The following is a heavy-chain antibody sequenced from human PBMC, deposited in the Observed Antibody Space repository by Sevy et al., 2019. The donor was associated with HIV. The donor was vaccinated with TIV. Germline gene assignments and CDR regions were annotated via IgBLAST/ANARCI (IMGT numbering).Heavy chain of an antibody. CDR1: GLTFSNAG. CDR2: IRSNTDWGTT. J-gene: IGHJ4*02. V-gene: IGHV3-15*06. D-gene: IGHD5-12*01. Sequence: GGSLRLSCLATGLTFSNAGMGWVRQAPGKGLEWVGRIRSNTDWGTTYYAAPLKGRATISRDDSKNMIFLQLNIVKSADTAVYYCTTDREYSDYKGGFDFWGQGTQVTVSS. CDR3: TTDREYSDYKGGFDF.